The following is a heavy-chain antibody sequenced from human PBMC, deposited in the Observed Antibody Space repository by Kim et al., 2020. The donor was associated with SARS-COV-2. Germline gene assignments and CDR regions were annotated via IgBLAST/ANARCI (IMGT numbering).Heavy chain of an antibody. CDR1: GFTFSSYA. V-gene: IGHV3-30*04. Sequence: GGSLRLSCAASGFTFSSYAMHWVRQAPGKGLEWVAVISYDGSNKYYADSVKGRFTISRDNSKNTLYLQMNSLRAEDTAVYYCARVWPMVRGYQYYYYYG. CDR3: ARVWPMVRGYQYYYYYG. D-gene: IGHD3-10*01. CDR2: ISYDGSNK. J-gene: IGHJ6*01.